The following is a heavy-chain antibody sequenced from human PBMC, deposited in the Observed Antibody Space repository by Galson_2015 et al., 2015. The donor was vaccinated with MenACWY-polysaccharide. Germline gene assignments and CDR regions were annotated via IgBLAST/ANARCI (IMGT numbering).Heavy chain of an antibody. J-gene: IGHJ4*02. CDR2: ISYDGSNK. CDR3: AKDLTDNGGYADYFDY. Sequence: SLRLSCAASGFTFSSYGMHWVRQAPGKGLEWVAVISYDGSNKYYADSVKGRFTISRDNSKNTLYLQMDSLRAEDTAVYYCAKDLTDNGGYADYFDYWGQGTLVTVSS. CDR1: GFTFSSYG. V-gene: IGHV3-30*18. D-gene: IGHD5-12*01.